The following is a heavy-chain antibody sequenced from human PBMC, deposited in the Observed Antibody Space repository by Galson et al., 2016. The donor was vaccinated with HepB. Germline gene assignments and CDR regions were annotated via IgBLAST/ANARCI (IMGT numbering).Heavy chain of an antibody. Sequence: SLRLSCAASGFTFSNYDMHWVRQAPGKGLEWVAVICYDGSYTYYADSVKGRFTISRDNSKNTLYLQMNSLRAEETAVYYCATSFHQGPIGLPPGALLQEHLWG. D-gene: IGHD1-26*01. CDR3: ATSFHQGPIGLPPGALLQEHL. CDR1: GFTFSNYD. J-gene: IGHJ6*01. CDR2: ICYDGSYT. V-gene: IGHV3-33*01.